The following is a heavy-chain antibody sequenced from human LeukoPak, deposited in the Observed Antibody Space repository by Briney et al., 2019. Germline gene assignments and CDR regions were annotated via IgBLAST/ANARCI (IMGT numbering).Heavy chain of an antibody. Sequence: GGSLRLSCAASGFTFSDYYMSWIRQAPGKGLEWVSYISSSGSTIYYADSVKGRFTISRDNAENSLYLQMNSLRAEDTAVYYCARDVGYCTNGVCYTVWGQGTLVTVSS. CDR2: ISSSGSTI. CDR1: GFTFSDYY. CDR3: ARDVGYCTNGVCYTV. J-gene: IGHJ4*02. V-gene: IGHV3-11*04. D-gene: IGHD2-8*01.